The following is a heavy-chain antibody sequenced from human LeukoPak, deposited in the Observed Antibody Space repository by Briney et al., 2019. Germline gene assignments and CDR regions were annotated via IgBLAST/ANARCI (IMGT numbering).Heavy chain of an antibody. CDR2: INQDGSER. V-gene: IGHV3-7*01. CDR3: ARDKITGASTNDY. J-gene: IGHJ4*02. Sequence: GSLRLSCAASGFSFSNCWMSWVRQAPGMGLEWVAIINQDGSERYYVDSVKGRFTVSRDSAKNSLYLQMNSLRVEDTAVYYCARDKITGASTNDYWGQGTLVTVSS. D-gene: IGHD1-14*01. CDR1: GFSFSNCW.